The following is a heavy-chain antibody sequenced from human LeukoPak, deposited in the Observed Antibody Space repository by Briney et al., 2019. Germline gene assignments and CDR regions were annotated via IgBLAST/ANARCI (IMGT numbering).Heavy chain of an antibody. V-gene: IGHV3-30*02. CDR2: IRYDGSNK. Sequence: PGGSLRLSCAASGFTFSSYGMHWVRQAPGKGLEWVAFIRYDGSNKYYADSVKGRFTISRDNSKNTLYLQMNSLRAEDTAVYNCAKERSCGGDCYYFDYWGQGTLVTVSS. J-gene: IGHJ4*02. CDR1: GFTFSSYG. CDR3: AKERSCGGDCYYFDY. D-gene: IGHD2-21*02.